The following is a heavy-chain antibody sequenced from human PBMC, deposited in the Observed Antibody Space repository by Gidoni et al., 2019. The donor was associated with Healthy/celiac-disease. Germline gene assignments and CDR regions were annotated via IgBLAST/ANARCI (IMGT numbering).Heavy chain of an antibody. CDR3: TTDYSLAPVFGYSSSWRAEYFQH. Sequence: EVQLVESGGGLVKPGGSLRLSCAASGFTFSNAWMSWVRPAPGKGLEWVGRIKSKTDGGTTDYAAPVKGRFTISRDDSKNTLYLQMNSLKTEDTAVYYCTTDYSLAPVFGYSSSWRAEYFQHWGQGTLVTVSS. V-gene: IGHV3-15*01. CDR2: IKSKTDGGTT. J-gene: IGHJ1*01. CDR1: GFTFSNAW. D-gene: IGHD6-13*01.